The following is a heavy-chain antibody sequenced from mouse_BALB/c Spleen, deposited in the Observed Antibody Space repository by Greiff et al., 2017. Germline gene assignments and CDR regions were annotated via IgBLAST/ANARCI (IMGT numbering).Heavy chain of an antibody. CDR1: GYSITSDYA. V-gene: IGHV3-2*02. J-gene: IGHJ2*01. Sequence: EVQLQESGPGLVKPSQSLSLTCTVTGYSITSDYAWNWIRQFPGNKLEWMGYISYSGSTSYNPSLKSRISITRDTSKNQFFLQLNSVTTEDTATYYCAINPHFDYWGQGTTLTVSS. CDR3: AINPHFDY. CDR2: ISYSGST.